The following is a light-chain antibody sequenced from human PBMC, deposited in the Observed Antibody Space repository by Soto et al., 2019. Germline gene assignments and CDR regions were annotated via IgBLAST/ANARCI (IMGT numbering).Light chain of an antibody. CDR1: QSVTDW. V-gene: IGKV1-5*01. J-gene: IGKJ2*02. CDR2: DAS. CDR3: QQYYRSCT. Sequence: DIQLTQSPSTLSSSVGDRVTITCRASQSVTDWLAWYQQKPGKAPTLLIYDASSLQSGVPSRCSGSGSGTVFSLTISSLQHDDFATYYCQQYYRSCTFGQGTKVEIK.